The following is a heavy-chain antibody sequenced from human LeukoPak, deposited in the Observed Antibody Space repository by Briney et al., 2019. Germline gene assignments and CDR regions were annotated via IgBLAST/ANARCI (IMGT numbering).Heavy chain of an antibody. CDR1: GFTFSSYA. V-gene: IGHV3-23*01. CDR3: ARVSDGATLDY. Sequence: GGSLRLSCAASGFTFSSYAMSWVRQAPGKGLEWVSSVSGSGSSTYYADSVKGRFTISRDNAKNSLYLQMNSLRAEDTAVYYCARVSDGATLDYWGQGTLVTVSS. D-gene: IGHD1-26*01. J-gene: IGHJ4*02. CDR2: VSGSGSST.